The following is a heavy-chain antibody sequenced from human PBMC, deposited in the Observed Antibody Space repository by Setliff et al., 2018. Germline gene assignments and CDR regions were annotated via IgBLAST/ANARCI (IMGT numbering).Heavy chain of an antibody. D-gene: IGHD6-19*01. V-gene: IGHV4-4*07. Sequence: PSETLSLTCTVSGGSINSYYWSWIRQPAGKGLEWIGRMYTSETTNYNPSLKSRVTMSVDTSKNQFSLKLCSVTAADTAVYYCAKEASSGWYFDYWGQGTLVTVS. CDR3: AKEASSGWYFDY. CDR1: GGSINSYY. CDR2: MYTSETT. J-gene: IGHJ4*02.